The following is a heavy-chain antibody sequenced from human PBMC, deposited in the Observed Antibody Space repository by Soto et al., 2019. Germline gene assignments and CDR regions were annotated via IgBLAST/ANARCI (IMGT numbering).Heavy chain of an antibody. J-gene: IGHJ3*02. CDR3: AKDGTSGSYGDAFDI. D-gene: IGHD1-26*01. CDR1: GFTFDDYA. Sequence: EVQLVESGGGLVQPGRSLRLSCAASGFTFDDYAMHWGRQAPGKGLEWVSGISWNSGSIGYADSVKGRFTISRDNAKNSLYLQMNSLRAEDTVLYYCAKDGTSGSYGDAFDIWGKGTMVTVSS. V-gene: IGHV3-9*01. CDR2: ISWNSGSI.